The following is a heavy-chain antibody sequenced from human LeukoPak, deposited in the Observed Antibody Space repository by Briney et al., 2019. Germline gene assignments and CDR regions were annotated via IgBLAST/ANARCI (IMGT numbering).Heavy chain of an antibody. CDR1: GGSISSSSYY. CDR2: IYYSGST. CDR3: ARSPMYYYDSSGYYVF. J-gene: IGHJ4*02. V-gene: IGHV4-39*07. Sequence: SETLSLTCTVSGGSISSSSYYWGWIRQPPGKGLEWIGSIYYSGSTNYNPSLKSRVTISVDTSKKQFSLKLSSVTAADTAVYYCARSPMYYYDSSGYYVFGGQGTLVTVSS. D-gene: IGHD3-22*01.